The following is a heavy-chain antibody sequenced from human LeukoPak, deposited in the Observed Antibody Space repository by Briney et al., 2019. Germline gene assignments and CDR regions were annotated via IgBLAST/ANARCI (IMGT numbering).Heavy chain of an antibody. CDR2: ISHDGTNK. CDR3: AKVSYYESSGYYDY. J-gene: IGHJ4*02. D-gene: IGHD3-22*01. V-gene: IGHV3-30*18. CDR1: GFPFSSYG. Sequence: PGGSLRLSCAASGFPFSSYGMHWVRQAPGKGLEWVAVISHDGTNKYYVDSVKGRFTISRDNPKNTLYLQMNSLRAEDTAVYYCAKVSYYESSGYYDYWGQGTLVTVSS.